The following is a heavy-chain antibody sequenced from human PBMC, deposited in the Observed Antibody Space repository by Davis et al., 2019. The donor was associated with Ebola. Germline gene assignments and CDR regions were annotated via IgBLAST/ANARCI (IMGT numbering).Heavy chain of an antibody. Sequence: SETLSLTCAVSGGSISSSNWWSWVRQPPGKGLEWIGEIYHSGSTNYNPSLKSPVTISVDTSENQFSLNLISVTAADTAVYYCARDYWATEGAFDVWGQGTLVTVSS. CDR2: IYHSGST. D-gene: IGHD2-8*02. V-gene: IGHV4-4*02. CDR1: GGSISSSNW. J-gene: IGHJ3*01. CDR3: ARDYWATEGAFDV.